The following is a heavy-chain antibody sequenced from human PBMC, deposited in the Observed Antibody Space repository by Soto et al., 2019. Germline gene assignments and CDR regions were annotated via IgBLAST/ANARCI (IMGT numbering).Heavy chain of an antibody. J-gene: IGHJ4*02. CDR2: INHSGST. V-gene: IGHV4-34*01. CDR1: GGSFSGYY. D-gene: IGHD3-10*01. CDR3: ARGQPLLLWFGESGKAY. Sequence: QVQLQQWGAGLLKPSETLSLTCAVYGGSFSGYYWSWIRQPPGKGLEWIGEINHSGSTNYNPSLKSRVTVAVDTSKNHFSLRLSSVTAADTAVYYCARGQPLLLWFGESGKAYWGQGTLVTVSS.